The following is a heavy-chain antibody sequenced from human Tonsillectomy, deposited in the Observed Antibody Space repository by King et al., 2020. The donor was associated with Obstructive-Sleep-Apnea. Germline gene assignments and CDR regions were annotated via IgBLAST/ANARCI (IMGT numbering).Heavy chain of an antibody. D-gene: IGHD3-10*01. Sequence: VQLVESGGGLVQPGGSLRLSCAASGFTFSIYAMSWIRQAPGKGLEWVSAISGSGGSTYYADSVKGRFTISRDNFKNTLYLQMNSLRAEDTAVYYCAKDGSGTYYNPFDSWDQGTLVTVSS. CDR3: AKDGSGTYYNPFDS. V-gene: IGHV3-23*04. CDR2: ISGSGGST. J-gene: IGHJ4*02. CDR1: GFTFSIYA.